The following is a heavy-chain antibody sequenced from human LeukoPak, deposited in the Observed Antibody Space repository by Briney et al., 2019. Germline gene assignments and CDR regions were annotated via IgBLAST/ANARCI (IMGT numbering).Heavy chain of an antibody. Sequence: SETLSLTCAVFGGSFSGYYWTWIRQPPGKGLEWIGEINHSGSTNYNPSLKSRVTISVDTSKNQFSLKLSSVTAADTAVYYCARGGDYSNSIDYWGQGTLVTVSS. D-gene: IGHD4-11*01. V-gene: IGHV4-34*01. CDR3: ARGGDYSNSIDY. CDR2: INHSGST. J-gene: IGHJ4*02. CDR1: GGSFSGYY.